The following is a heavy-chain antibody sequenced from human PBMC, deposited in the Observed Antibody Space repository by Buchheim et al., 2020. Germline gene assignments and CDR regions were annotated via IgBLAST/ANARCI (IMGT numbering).Heavy chain of an antibody. CDR1: GGTFSSYA. CDR2: IIPIFGTA. CDR3: ARDRIPYYGSGRGILGSFFFDY. V-gene: IGHV1-69*06. Sequence: QVQLVQSGAEVKKPGSSVKVSCKASGGTFSSYAISWVRQAPGQGLEWMGGIIPIFGTANYAQKFQGRVTITADKSTSTAYMELSSLRSEDTAVYYCARDRIPYYGSGRGILGSFFFDYWGQGTL. J-gene: IGHJ4*02. D-gene: IGHD3-10*01.